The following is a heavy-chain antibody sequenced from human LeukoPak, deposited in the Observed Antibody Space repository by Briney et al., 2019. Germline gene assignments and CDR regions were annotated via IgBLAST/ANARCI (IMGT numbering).Heavy chain of an antibody. V-gene: IGHV4-59*08. CDR1: GGSINLYY. Sequence: SETLSLTCSVSGGSINLYYWSWIRQPPGKALEWIGYISYTGGETNYNPSLKSRLTISVDTSKNQFSLMLTSVTAADTAVYYCAKQPAATAAFDIWAQGTMVTVSS. D-gene: IGHD5-18*01. J-gene: IGHJ3*02. CDR2: ISYTGGET. CDR3: AKQPAATAAFDI.